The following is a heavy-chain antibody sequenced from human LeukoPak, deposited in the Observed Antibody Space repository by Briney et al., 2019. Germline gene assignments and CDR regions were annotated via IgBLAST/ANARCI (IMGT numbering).Heavy chain of an antibody. D-gene: IGHD3-3*01. CDR2: INHSGST. CDR3: ASQQFLEWFVDY. CDR1: GGSFSGYY. V-gene: IGHV4-34*01. Sequence: SETLSLTCAVYGGSFSGYYWSWIRQPPGKGLEWIGEINHSGSTNYNPSLKSRVTISVDTSKNQFSLKLSSVTAADTAVYYCASQQFLEWFVDYWGQGTLVTVSS. J-gene: IGHJ4*02.